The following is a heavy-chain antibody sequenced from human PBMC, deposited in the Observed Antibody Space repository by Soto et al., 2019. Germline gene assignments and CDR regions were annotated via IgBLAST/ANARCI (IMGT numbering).Heavy chain of an antibody. Sequence: QVQLVQSGAEVKKPGASVKVSCKASGYTFTSYGISWVRQAPGQGLEWVGWISGYDGNTDYAHKFRGRVTMTTDTSTNTAEMDLRSLRSDDTAVYYCASHTSQWPNWFDPWGQGTPVTVAS. V-gene: IGHV1-18*01. CDR1: GYTFTSYG. D-gene: IGHD2-8*01. CDR3: ASHTSQWPNWFDP. CDR2: ISGYDGNT. J-gene: IGHJ5*02.